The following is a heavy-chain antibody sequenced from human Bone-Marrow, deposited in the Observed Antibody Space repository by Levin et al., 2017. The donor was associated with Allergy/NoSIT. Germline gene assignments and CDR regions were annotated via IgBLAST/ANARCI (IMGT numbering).Heavy chain of an antibody. CDR3: ARGGTWYFQH. CDR1: GYSFTAYF. D-gene: IGHD1-1*01. Sequence: ASVKVSCKASGYSFTAYFLHWVRQAPGQGLEWMGRINPKSGGISYAQKFQGRVTMARDTSISTAYMDLSRLTSDDTALYYCARGGTWYFQHWGQGTLVPVSS. J-gene: IGHJ1*01. V-gene: IGHV1-2*06. CDR2: INPKSGGI.